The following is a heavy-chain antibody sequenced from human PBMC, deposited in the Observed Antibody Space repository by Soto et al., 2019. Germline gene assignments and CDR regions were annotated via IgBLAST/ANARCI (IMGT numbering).Heavy chain of an antibody. CDR1: GFTFDDYA. V-gene: IGHV3-9*01. J-gene: IGHJ4*02. CDR3: AKGQLWFGEFHFDY. CDR2: ISWNSGSI. Sequence: GGSLRLSCAASGFTFDDYAMHWVRQAPGKGLEWVSGISWNSGSIGYAESVKGRFTISRDNAKNSLYLQMNSLRAEDTALYYCAKGQLWFGEFHFDYWGQGTLVTVSS. D-gene: IGHD3-10*01.